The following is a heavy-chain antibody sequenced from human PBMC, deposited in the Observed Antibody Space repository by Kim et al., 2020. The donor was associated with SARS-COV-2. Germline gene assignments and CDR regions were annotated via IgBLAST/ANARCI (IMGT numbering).Heavy chain of an antibody. J-gene: IGHJ6*01. D-gene: IGHD4-17*01. V-gene: IGHV4-34*01. CDR3: ARGSWGTTVVTLGLGYY. CDR1: GGSFTGYY. CDR2: INNSGST. Sequence: SETLSLTCAVYGGSFTGYYWSWIRQLPGKGLEWIGEINNSGSTNYNPFLKRRVTISVDTAKNQFSLKLSPVTTADTAVNYCARGSWGTTVVTLGLGYY.